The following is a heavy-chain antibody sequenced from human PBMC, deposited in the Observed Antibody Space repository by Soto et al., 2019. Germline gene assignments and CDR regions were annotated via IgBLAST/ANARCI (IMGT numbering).Heavy chain of an antibody. CDR2: IRSKAYGGTT. Sequence: GGSLRLSCTASGFTFGDYAMSWVRQAPGKGLEWVGFIRSKAYGGTTEYAASVKGRFTISRDDSKSIAYLQMNSLKTEDTAVYYCTRSGAAAGTDYYYGMDVWGQGTTVTVSS. V-gene: IGHV3-49*04. J-gene: IGHJ6*02. D-gene: IGHD6-13*01. CDR3: TRSGAAAGTDYYYGMDV. CDR1: GFTFGDYA.